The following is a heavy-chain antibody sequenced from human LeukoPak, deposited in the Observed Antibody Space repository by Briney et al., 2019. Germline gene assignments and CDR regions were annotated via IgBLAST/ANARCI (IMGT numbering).Heavy chain of an antibody. CDR3: ARGGAAADVKEFDY. D-gene: IGHD6-13*01. CDR1: GGSISSSSYY. V-gene: IGHV4-39*07. Sequence: LETLSLTCTVSGGSISSSSYYWGWIRQPPGKGLEWIGSIYYSGSTYYNPSLKSRVTISVDTSKNQFSLKLSSVTAADTAVYYCARGGAAADVKEFDYWGQGTLVTVSS. J-gene: IGHJ4*02. CDR2: IYYSGST.